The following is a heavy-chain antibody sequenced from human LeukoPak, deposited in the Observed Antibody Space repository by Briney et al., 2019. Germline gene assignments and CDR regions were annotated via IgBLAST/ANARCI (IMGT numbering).Heavy chain of an antibody. CDR2: IYTSGST. CDR1: GGSISSYY. V-gene: IGHV4-4*07. J-gene: IGHJ5*02. CDR3: ATTTRYGDYVWFDP. D-gene: IGHD4-17*01. Sequence: SETLSLTCTVSGGSISSYYWSWIRQPAGKGLKWIGRIYTSGSTNYNPSLKSRVTMSVDTSKNQFSLKLSSVTAADTAVYYCATTTRYGDYVWFDPWGQGTLVTVSS.